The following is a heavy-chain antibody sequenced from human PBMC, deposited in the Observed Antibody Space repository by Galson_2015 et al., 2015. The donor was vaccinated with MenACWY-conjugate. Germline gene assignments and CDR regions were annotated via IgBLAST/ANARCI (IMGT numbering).Heavy chain of an antibody. CDR3: ARGIKLYGYHYYMDV. J-gene: IGHJ6*03. CDR1: GGSFSSSY. V-gene: IGHV4-34*01. D-gene: IGHD3-3*01. CDR2: ITHSGTN. Sequence: SETLSLTCAAFGGSFSSSYWSWTRQSPGQGLEWIGEITHSGTNDYNPSLKSRVTISVDTSQNQFSLNLSSVTAADTALYYCARGIKLYGYHYYMDVGGKGTTVSVS.